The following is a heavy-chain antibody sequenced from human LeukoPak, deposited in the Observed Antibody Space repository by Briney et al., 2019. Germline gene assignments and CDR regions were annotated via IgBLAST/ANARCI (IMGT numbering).Heavy chain of an antibody. D-gene: IGHD3-22*01. CDR3: ARPYYYDSRIDP. CDR2: MYYSGST. Sequence: SQTLSLTCTLSGGSISSGDDYWGWLREPPERGLEWSAYMYYSGSTYYNPSLKSRVTMSTATSKNQLSLKLSSVTAADTAVYYCARPYYYDSRIDPWGQGILVTVSS. CDR1: GGSISSGDDY. J-gene: IGHJ5*02. V-gene: IGHV4-30-4*01.